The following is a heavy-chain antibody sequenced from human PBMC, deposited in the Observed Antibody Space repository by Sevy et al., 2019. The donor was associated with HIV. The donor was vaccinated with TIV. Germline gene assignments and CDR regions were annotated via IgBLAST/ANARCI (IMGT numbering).Heavy chain of an antibody. J-gene: IGHJ6*02. CDR2: IYYSGST. CDR3: ARGNPPYYDFWSGYFAPGNYYYGMDV. CDR1: GSSISSSSYY. V-gene: IGHV4-39*01. D-gene: IGHD3-3*01. Sequence: SETLSLTCTVSGSSISSSSYYWGWIRQPPGKGLEWIGSIYYSGSTYYNPSLKSRVTISVDTSKNQFSLKLSSVTAADTAVYYCARGNPPYYDFWSGYFAPGNYYYGMDVWGQGTTVTVSS.